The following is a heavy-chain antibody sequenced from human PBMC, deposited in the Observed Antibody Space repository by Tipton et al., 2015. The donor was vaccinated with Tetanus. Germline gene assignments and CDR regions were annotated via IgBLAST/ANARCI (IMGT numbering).Heavy chain of an antibody. CDR1: GGSISSSSYY. CDR2: IYYSGST. D-gene: IGHD3-22*01. Sequence: TLSLTCTVSGGSISSSSYYWGWIRQPPGKGLEWIGSIYYSGSTYYNPSLKSRVTISVDTSKNQFSLKLSSVTAADTAVYYCARGLLAGTYYYDSSGYYYTPDWGQGTLVTVSS. CDR3: ARGLLAGTYYYDSSGYYYTPD. V-gene: IGHV4-39*01. J-gene: IGHJ4*02.